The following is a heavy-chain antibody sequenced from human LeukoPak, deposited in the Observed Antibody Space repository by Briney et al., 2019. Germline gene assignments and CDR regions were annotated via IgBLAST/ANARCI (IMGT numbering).Heavy chain of an antibody. CDR2: ISAYNGNT. D-gene: IGHD6-6*01. V-gene: IGHV1-18*01. CDR1: GYTFTSYG. CDR3: ARVLEIIAARPFDY. J-gene: IGHJ4*02. Sequence: PRASVKISCKASGYTFTSYGISWVRQAPGQGLEWMGWISAYNGNTNYAQKLQGRVTMTTDTSTSTAYMELRSLRSDDTAVYYCARVLEIIAARPFDYWGQGTLVTVSS.